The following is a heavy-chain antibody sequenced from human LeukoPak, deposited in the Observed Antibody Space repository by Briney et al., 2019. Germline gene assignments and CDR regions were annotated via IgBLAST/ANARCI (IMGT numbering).Heavy chain of an antibody. D-gene: IGHD3-22*01. V-gene: IGHV1-18*01. J-gene: IGHJ5*02. Sequence: GASVTVSCKASGYTFTSYGISWVRQAPGQGLEWMGWISAYNGNTNYAQRLQGRVTMTTDTSTSTAYMELRSLRSDDTAVYYCARKTHYYDSSGYGGWFDPWGQGTLVTVSS. CDR3: ARKTHYYDSSGYGGWFDP. CDR2: ISAYNGNT. CDR1: GYTFTSYG.